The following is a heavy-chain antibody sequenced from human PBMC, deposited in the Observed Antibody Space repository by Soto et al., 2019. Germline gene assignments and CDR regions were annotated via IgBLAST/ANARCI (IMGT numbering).Heavy chain of an antibody. J-gene: IGHJ5*02. Sequence: GSLRLSCAASGFTFSSYSMNWVRQAPGKGLEWVSSISSSSSYIYYADSVKGRFTISRDNAENSLYLQMNSLRAEDTAVYYCARSPGPAANYNWFDPWGQGTLVTVSS. CDR2: ISSSSSYI. CDR3: ARSPGPAANYNWFDP. V-gene: IGHV3-21*01. CDR1: GFTFSSYS. D-gene: IGHD2-2*01.